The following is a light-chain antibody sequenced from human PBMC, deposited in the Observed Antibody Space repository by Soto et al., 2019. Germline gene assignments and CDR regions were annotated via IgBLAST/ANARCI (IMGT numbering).Light chain of an antibody. CDR2: GIS. CDR1: QSVNSN. J-gene: IGKJ5*01. Sequence: EMVMTQSPAILSVSPGVRSTLSRRVSQSVNSNYLAWYQQHPGQPPRLLIYGISTRATGIPARFSGSGSGTEFSLTISSLQSEDFAVYYCQQYSKWPITFGQGTRLEIK. V-gene: IGKV3-15*01. CDR3: QQYSKWPIT.